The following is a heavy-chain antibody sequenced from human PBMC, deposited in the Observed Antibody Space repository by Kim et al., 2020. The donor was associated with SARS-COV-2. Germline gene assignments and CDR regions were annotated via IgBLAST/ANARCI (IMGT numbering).Heavy chain of an antibody. V-gene: IGHV3-15*01. CDR3: TTKGVQKGRRPFDY. CDR1: GFTFSNAW. J-gene: IGHJ4*02. CDR2: IKSKTDGGTT. Sequence: GGSLRLSCAASGFTFSNAWMSWVRQAPGKGLEWVGRIKSKTDGGTTDYAAPVKGRFTISRDDSKNTLYLQMNSLKTEDTAVYYCTTKGVQKGRRPFDYWGQGTLVTVSS. D-gene: IGHD3-10*01.